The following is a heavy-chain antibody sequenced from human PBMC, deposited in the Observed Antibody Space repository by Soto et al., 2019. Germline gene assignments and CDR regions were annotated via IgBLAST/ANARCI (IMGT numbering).Heavy chain of an antibody. V-gene: IGHV3-74*01. CDR3: ASGGYYYDTSGSDY. CDR1: GFTFNMYL. Sequence: PGGSLRLSCLASGFTFNMYLMHWVRQSPGKGLVWVSRINNDGSTTTYADSVKGRFTISRENAKNTVYLQMSSLRAEDTAVYFCASGGYYYDTSGSDYWGQGTLVTVSS. CDR2: INNDGSTT. D-gene: IGHD3-22*01. J-gene: IGHJ4*02.